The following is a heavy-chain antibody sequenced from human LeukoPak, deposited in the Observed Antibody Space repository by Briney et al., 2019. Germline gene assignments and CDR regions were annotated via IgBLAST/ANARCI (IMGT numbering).Heavy chain of an antibody. Sequence: ASVKVSCNSSGYTFTGYFVHWVRQAPGQGLEWMGWINPNSGGTNYAQRFQGRVTMTRDTSISIAYMELSRLRSDDTAVYYCARGVAGTPLLDYWGQGTLVTVSS. CDR3: ARGVAGTPLLDY. J-gene: IGHJ4*02. CDR1: GYTFTGYF. V-gene: IGHV1-2*02. CDR2: INPNSGGT. D-gene: IGHD6-19*01.